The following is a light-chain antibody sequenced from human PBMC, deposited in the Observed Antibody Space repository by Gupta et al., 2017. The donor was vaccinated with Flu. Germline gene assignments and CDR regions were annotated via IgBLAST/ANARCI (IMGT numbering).Light chain of an antibody. CDR2: GAS. J-gene: IGKJ2*01. Sequence: YLGESSTLNCRSSQSSLYSSENKNYLAWYQQKPGQPPKLLFYGASTRASGVPDSFSGSGSGTDFTLTISSLQAEDVALYYCQHDDTSPYTFGQGTKVEVK. CDR3: QHDDTSPYT. V-gene: IGKV4-1*01. CDR1: QSSLYSSENKNY.